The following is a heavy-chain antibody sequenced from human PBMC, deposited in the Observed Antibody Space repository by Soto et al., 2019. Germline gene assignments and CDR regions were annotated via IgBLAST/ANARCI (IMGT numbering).Heavy chain of an antibody. CDR1: GFIFRRYW. CDR2: IKLDGREK. D-gene: IGHD1-1*01. V-gene: IGHV3-7*01. CDR3: VRELDGYARFDY. Sequence: PGGSLRLSCSASGFIFRRYWMAWVRQAPGKGLEWVATIKLDGREKNYLDSVEGRFTISRDDVDNSMSLQMSRLRGEDTAVYFCVRELDGYARFDYWGLGTPVTVSS. J-gene: IGHJ4*02.